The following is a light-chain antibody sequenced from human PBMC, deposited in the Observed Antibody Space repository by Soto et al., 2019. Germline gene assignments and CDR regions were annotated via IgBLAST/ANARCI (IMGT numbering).Light chain of an antibody. Sequence: EIVLTQSPGTLSVSPGERATLSCRASQSGFSTYLAWFQQKPGQAPRLLIFGASTRAAGVPDRFSGSGSATDSTLTISRLEPEDFAVYYCHQYGNSPLTIGQGTLVE. J-gene: IGKJ1*01. V-gene: IGKV3-20*01. CDR2: GAS. CDR1: QSGFSTY. CDR3: HQYGNSPLT.